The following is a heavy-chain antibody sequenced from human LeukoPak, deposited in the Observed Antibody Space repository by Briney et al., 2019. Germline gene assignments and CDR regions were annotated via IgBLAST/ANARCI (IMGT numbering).Heavy chain of an antibody. CDR3: AKGVSGSYFPQYYFDY. Sequence: PGRSLRLSCAASGFTFDDYAMHWVRQAPGKGLEWVSGISWNSGSIGYADSVKGRFTISRDNAKNSLYLQLNSLRAEDTALYYCAKGVSGSYFPQYYFDYWGQGTLVTVSS. CDR1: GFTFDDYA. CDR2: ISWNSGSI. D-gene: IGHD1-26*01. V-gene: IGHV3-9*01. J-gene: IGHJ4*02.